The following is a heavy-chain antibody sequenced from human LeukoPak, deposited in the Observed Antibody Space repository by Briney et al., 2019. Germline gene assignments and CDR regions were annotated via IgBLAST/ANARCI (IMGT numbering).Heavy chain of an antibody. Sequence: PSETLSLTCTVPGGSISSYYWSWIRQPPGKGLEWIGYIYYSGSTNYNPSLKSRVTISVDTSKNQFSLKLSSVTAADTAVYYCARGDILTGYLFDYWGQGTLVTVSS. CDR2: IYYSGST. J-gene: IGHJ4*02. CDR3: ARGDILTGYLFDY. CDR1: GGSISSYY. V-gene: IGHV4-59*08. D-gene: IGHD3-9*01.